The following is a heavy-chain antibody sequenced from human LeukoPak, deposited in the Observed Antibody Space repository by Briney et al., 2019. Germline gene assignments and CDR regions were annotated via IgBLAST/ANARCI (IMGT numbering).Heavy chain of an antibody. Sequence: GGSLTLSCAASGFTFSTFDMHWVRHAPGKGREWVSYISSSSSYTNYADSVKGRFTISRDNAKNSLYLQMNSLRAEDTAVYYCARYCSGGSCYSYKWFDPWGQGTLVTVSS. CDR2: ISSSSSYT. D-gene: IGHD2-15*01. CDR3: ARYCSGGSCYSYKWFDP. CDR1: GFTFSTFD. J-gene: IGHJ5*02. V-gene: IGHV3-11*03.